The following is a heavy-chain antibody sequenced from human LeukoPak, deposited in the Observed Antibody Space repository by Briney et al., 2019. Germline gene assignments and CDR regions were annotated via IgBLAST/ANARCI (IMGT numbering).Heavy chain of an antibody. Sequence: PSETLSLTFTVSCYSICRGFFWGWIRQSPGEGLEWIGSIYRSGSTYHNPSLKSRVTISVDTSKNQFSLKLSSVTAADTAVYYCARGRGEGRGIAIIRGVRAPSYNWFDPWGHGTLVTVSS. D-gene: IGHD3-10*01. CDR1: CYSICRGFF. CDR2: IYRSGST. J-gene: IGHJ5*02. V-gene: IGHV4-38-2*02. CDR3: ARGRGEGRGIAIIRGVRAPSYNWFDP.